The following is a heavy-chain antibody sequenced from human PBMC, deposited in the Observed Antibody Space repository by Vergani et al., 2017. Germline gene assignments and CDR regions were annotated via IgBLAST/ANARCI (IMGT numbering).Heavy chain of an antibody. CDR1: GGSFSGYY. J-gene: IGHJ5*02. CDR3: AREGVDRRSYTSTAYKGWFDR. CDR2: INHSGST. Sequence: QVQLQQWGAGLLKPSKTLSLTCAVYGGSFSGYYWSWIRQPPDKGLEWIGEINHSGSTNYNPSLKSRVTMSVDTSNNQFSLKLSSVTAADTAVYYCAREGVDRRSYTSTAYKGWFDRWGQGTLVTVSS. V-gene: IGHV4-34*02. D-gene: IGHD6-13*01.